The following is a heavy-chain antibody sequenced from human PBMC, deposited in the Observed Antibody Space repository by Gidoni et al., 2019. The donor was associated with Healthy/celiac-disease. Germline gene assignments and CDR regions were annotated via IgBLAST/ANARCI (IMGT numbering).Heavy chain of an antibody. V-gene: IGHV1-46*01. J-gene: IGHJ5*02. CDR2: INPSGGST. Sequence: QVQLVQSGAEVKKPGASVKVYCKASGYTFTRYYMHWVRQAPGQGLEWMGIINPSGGSTSYAQKFQGRVTMTRDTSTSTVYMELSSLRSEDTAVYYCARSPWFGEETTWFDPWGQGTLVTVSS. D-gene: IGHD3-10*01. CDR1: GYTFTRYY. CDR3: ARSPWFGEETTWFDP.